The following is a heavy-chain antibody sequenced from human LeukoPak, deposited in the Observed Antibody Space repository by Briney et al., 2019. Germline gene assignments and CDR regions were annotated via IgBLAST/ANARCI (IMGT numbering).Heavy chain of an antibody. V-gene: IGHV3-30-3*01. J-gene: IGHJ4*02. CDR3: ARDSVGATQPRSYFDY. Sequence: AGSLRLSCAPSRFTFSSYALHWGHQAPRKELEWVSVISYDGSNKHYADSVKGRFTISRDNSKNTLYLQMNSLRAEDTAVYYCARDSVGATQPRSYFDYWGQGTLVTVSS. CDR1: RFTFSSYA. CDR2: ISYDGSNK. D-gene: IGHD1-26*01.